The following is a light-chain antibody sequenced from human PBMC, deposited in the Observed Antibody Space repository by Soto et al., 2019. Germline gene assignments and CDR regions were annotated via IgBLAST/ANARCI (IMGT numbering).Light chain of an antibody. V-gene: IGKV1-9*01. Sequence: IQMTQSPSSLSASVGDRVTITCQASQDIRKYLAWYQQRPGKAPKLLIYAASTLQSGVPSRFSGSGSGTEFTLTISSLQPEDFATYSCQQLNSYPLTFGGGTKVDIK. J-gene: IGKJ4*01. CDR3: QQLNSYPLT. CDR1: QDIRKY. CDR2: AAS.